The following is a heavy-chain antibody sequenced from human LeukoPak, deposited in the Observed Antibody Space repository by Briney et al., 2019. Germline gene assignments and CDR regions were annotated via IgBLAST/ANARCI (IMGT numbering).Heavy chain of an antibody. CDR3: ARNRVLRRESTQDYYGMDV. CDR1: GFTVSSNY. Sequence: GGSLRLSCAASGFTVSSNYMSWVRQAPGKGLEWVSVIYSGGSTYYADSVKGRFTISRDNSKNTLYLQMNSLRAEDTAVYYCARNRVLRRESTQDYYGMDVWGQGTTVTVSS. J-gene: IGHJ6*02. CDR2: IYSGGST. D-gene: IGHD3-3*01. V-gene: IGHV3-66*01.